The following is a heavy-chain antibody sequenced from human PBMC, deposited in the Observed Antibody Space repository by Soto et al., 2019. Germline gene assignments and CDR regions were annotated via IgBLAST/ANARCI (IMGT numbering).Heavy chain of an antibody. D-gene: IGHD1-1*01. Sequence: PSETLSLTCTVSGASISSYYWSWIRQPPGKGLEWIGYVYYSGSTNYNPSLKSRVTISVDTSKNQSSLKLSSVTAADTAMYYCARDTTPSFWGQGTLVTVPS. CDR2: VYYSGST. J-gene: IGHJ4*02. V-gene: IGHV4-59*01. CDR3: ARDTTPSF. CDR1: GASISSYY.